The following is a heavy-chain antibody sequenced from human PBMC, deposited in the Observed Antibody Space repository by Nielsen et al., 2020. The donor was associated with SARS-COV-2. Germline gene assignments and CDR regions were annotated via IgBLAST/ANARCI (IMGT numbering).Heavy chain of an antibody. V-gene: IGHV3-33*01. CDR3: ARDYYDSSGYSALDY. Sequence: GESLKISCAASGFTFSSYGMHWVRQAPGKGLEWVAVIWYDGSNKYYADSVKGRFTISRDNSKNTLYLQMNSLRAEDTVVYYCARDYYDSSGYSALDYWGQGTLVTVSS. CDR1: GFTFSSYG. CDR2: IWYDGSNK. J-gene: IGHJ4*02. D-gene: IGHD3-22*01.